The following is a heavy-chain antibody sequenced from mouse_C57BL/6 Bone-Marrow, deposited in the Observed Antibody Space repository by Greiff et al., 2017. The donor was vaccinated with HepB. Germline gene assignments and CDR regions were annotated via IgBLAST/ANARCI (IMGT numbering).Heavy chain of an antibody. CDR2: IWSGGST. CDR3: ARNDEKYYGSWYVDV. CDR1: GFSLTSYG. V-gene: IGHV2-2*01. Sequence: QVQLQQSGPGLVQPSQSLSITCTVSGFSLTSYGVHWVRQSPGKGLEWLGVIWSGGSTDYNAAFISRLSISKDNSKSKVFFKMNSLQADDTAIYYCARNDEKYYGSWYVDVWGTGTTVTVSS. J-gene: IGHJ1*03. D-gene: IGHD1-1*01.